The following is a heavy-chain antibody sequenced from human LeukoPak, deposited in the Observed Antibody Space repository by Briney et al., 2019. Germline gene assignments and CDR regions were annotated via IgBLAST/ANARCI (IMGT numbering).Heavy chain of an antibody. CDR2: IYYSGST. D-gene: IGHD3-10*01. V-gene: IGHV4-59*01. J-gene: IGHJ5*02. Sequence: RQPPGKGLEWIGYIYYSGSTNYNPSLKSPVTISVHTSKNQFSLKLHSVTPADTAVYYCARGGVGNWFDPWGQGTLVTVSS. CDR3: ARGGVGNWFDP.